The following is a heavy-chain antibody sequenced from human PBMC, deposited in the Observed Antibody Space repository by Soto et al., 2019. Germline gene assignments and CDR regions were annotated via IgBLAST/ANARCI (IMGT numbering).Heavy chain of an antibody. V-gene: IGHV1-46*01. CDR3: ARPTGIVVVPDFDY. J-gene: IGHJ4*02. CDR2: INPSGGST. CDR1: GYTFTSYY. Sequence: ASVKVSCKASGYTFTSYYMHWVRQAPGQGLEWMGIINPSGGSTSYAQKLQGRVTMTTDTSTSTAYMELRSLRSDDTAVYYCARPTGIVVVPDFDYWGQGTLVTVSS. D-gene: IGHD3-22*01.